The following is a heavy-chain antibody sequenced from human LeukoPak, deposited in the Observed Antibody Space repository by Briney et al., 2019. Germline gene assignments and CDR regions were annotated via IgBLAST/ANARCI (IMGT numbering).Heavy chain of an antibody. CDR3: AGLLALDFDY. V-gene: IGHV4-39*01. Sequence: SETLSLTCIVSGGSISSSSYFWGWVRQPPGKGLEWIGSIYYSGSTYYNPSLKSRVTISVDTSKNQFSLKLSSVTAADTAVYYCAGLLALDFDYWGQGTLVTVSS. CDR1: GGSISSSSYF. J-gene: IGHJ4*02. D-gene: IGHD2-21*01. CDR2: IYYSGST.